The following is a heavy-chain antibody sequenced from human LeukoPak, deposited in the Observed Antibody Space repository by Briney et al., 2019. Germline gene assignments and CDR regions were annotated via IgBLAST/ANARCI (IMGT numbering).Heavy chain of an antibody. J-gene: IGHJ3*02. V-gene: IGHV3-23*01. CDR3: ARRMGATPVGNAFDI. Sequence: PGGSLRLSCAASGFTFSNYAMSWVRQAPGKGLEWVSAISGSGGSIYYTDSVKGRFTISRDNSKNTLYLQVNGLRTEDTAVYYCARRMGATPVGNAFDIWGQGTMVTVSS. D-gene: IGHD1-26*01. CDR2: ISGSGGSI. CDR1: GFTFSNYA.